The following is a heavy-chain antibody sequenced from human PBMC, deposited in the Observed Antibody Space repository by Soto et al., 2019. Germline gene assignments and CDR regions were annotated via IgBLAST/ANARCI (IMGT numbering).Heavy chain of an antibody. V-gene: IGHV5-10-1*01. CDR2: IDPSDSYT. J-gene: IGHJ6*02. D-gene: IGHD6-19*01. Sequence: GESLKISCKGSGYSFTSYWISWVRQMPGKGLEWMGRIDPSDSYTNYSPSFQGHVTISADKSISTAYLQWSSLKASDTAVYYCATCSGWYYYYGMDVWCQGTTVTVSS. CDR3: ATCSGWYYYYGMDV. CDR1: GYSFTSYW.